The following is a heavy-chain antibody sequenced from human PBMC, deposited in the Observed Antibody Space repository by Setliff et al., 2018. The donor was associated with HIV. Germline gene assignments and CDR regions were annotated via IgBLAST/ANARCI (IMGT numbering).Heavy chain of an antibody. CDR2: IYPGDSDT. J-gene: IGHJ6*03. CDR3: ARLAVRNTVYYYFTDV. Sequence: PGESLKISCKGSGYSFTNYWIGWVRQMPGKGLEWMAIIYPGDSDTRYSPSFRGQVTISVDRSSVTAYLQWGSLKASDAAIYYCARLAVRNTVYYYFTDVWGNGTSVTVSS. D-gene: IGHD4-17*01. CDR1: GYSFTNYW. V-gene: IGHV5-51*01.